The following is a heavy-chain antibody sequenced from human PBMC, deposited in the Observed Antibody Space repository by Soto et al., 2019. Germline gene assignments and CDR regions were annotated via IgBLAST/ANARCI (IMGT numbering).Heavy chain of an antibody. D-gene: IGHD5-12*01. CDR3: AHRIGHGYIFDY. CDR1: GFSLSTTAVA. J-gene: IGHJ4*02. CDR2: IYWNGDK. Sequence: SGPTLVNPTETLTLTCTFSGFSLSTTAVAVAWIRQPTHKALEWLALIYWNGDKRYSPSLKTRLTITKDTSKNQVVLTMTNMDPVDTATYFFAHRIGHGYIFDYWGQGTLVTVFS. V-gene: IGHV2-5*01.